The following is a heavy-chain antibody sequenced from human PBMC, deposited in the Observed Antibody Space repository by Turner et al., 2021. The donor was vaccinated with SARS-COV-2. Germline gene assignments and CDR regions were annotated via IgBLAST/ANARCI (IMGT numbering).Heavy chain of an antibody. J-gene: IGHJ1*01. Sequence: QVQLVQSGAEVKKPGSSVKVSCKAPGGTLSSYAICWVRHAPRRRLGWVRRIIHILDIATYAQKFRGRVTITADKTASIAYMEQSSLRSEDTAIYCCAGAMVRGVNAYAEYFQHWGQGTLVTVSS. CDR3: AGAMVRGVNAYAEYFQH. V-gene: IGHV1-69*04. CDR2: IIHILDIA. D-gene: IGHD3-10*01. CDR1: GGTLSSYA.